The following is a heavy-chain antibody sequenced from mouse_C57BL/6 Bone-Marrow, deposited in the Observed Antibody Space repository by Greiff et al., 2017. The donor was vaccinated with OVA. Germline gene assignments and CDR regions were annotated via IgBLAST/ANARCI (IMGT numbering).Heavy chain of an antibody. Sequence: EVKVVESEGGLVQPGSSMKLSCTASGFTFSDYYMAWVRQVPEKGLEWVANINYDGSSTYYLDSLKSRFIISRDNAKNILYLQMSSLKSEDTATYYCARAISNYAMDYWGQGTSVTVSS. J-gene: IGHJ4*01. CDR2: INYDGSST. CDR3: ARAISNYAMDY. CDR1: GFTFSDYY. V-gene: IGHV5-16*01.